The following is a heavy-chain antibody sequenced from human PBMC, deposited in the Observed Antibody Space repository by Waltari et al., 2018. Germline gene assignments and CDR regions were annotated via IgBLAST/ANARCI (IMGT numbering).Heavy chain of an antibody. CDR2: IYSGDST. D-gene: IGHD6-19*01. CDR1: GFPSRTYG. CDR3: ARVVSSGYPEI. J-gene: IGHJ3*02. Sequence: EVQLLESGGVLVQPGECLRLSCAASGFPSRTYGMIWVRQARGKGLEWVSVIYSGDSTDYADSVNGRFTISRDNSKYTVYLRMNSLRAEDTAVYYCARVVSSGYPEIWGQGTMVTVSS. V-gene: IGHV3-23*03.